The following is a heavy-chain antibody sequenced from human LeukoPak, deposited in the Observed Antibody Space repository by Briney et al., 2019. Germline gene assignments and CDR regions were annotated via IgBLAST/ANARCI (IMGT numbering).Heavy chain of an antibody. CDR2: IYTSGST. D-gene: IGHD1-26*01. V-gene: IGHV4-61*02. J-gene: IGHJ5*02. CDR3: ARQEVSGSYFGFWFDP. Sequence: SETLSLTCTVSGGSISSSSYYWSWIRQPAGKGLEWIGRIYTSGSTNYNPSLKSRVTISVDTSKNQFSLKLSSVTAADTAVYYCARQEVSGSYFGFWFDPWGQGTLVTVSS. CDR1: GGSISSSSYY.